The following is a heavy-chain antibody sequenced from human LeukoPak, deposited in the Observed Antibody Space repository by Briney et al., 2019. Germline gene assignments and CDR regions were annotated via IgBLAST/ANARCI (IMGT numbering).Heavy chain of an antibody. V-gene: IGHV3-23*01. J-gene: IGHJ6*02. D-gene: IGHD3-3*01. CDR3: AFPYDFWSGYFDYYGMDV. CDR2: ISGSGGST. CDR1: GFTFSSYA. Sequence: GGSLRLSCAASGFTFSSYAMSWVRQAPGQGLEWVSAISGSGGSTYYAHSVKGRFSISRDTSKNTLYLQMNSLRAEDTAVYYCAFPYDFWSGYFDYYGMDVWGQGTTVTVSS.